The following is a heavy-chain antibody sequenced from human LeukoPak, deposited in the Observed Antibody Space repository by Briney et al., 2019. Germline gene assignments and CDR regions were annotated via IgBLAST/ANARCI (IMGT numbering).Heavy chain of an antibody. D-gene: IGHD4-17*01. Sequence: GGSLRLSCAVSGFTFTNYAMSWVRQAPGKGLEWVSHISSSSSYTNYADSVEGRFTISRDNAKNSLYLQMNSLRAEDTAVYYCARWSGDYGDSGLDYWGQGTLVTVSS. V-gene: IGHV3-11*03. CDR1: GFTFTNYA. CDR2: ISSSSSYT. J-gene: IGHJ4*02. CDR3: ARWSGDYGDSGLDY.